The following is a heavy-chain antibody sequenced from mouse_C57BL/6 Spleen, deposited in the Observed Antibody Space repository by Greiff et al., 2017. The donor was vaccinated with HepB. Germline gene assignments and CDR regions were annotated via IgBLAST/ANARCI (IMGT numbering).Heavy chain of an antibody. CDR2: IDPSDSYT. CDR3: ARGTGTFFAY. V-gene: IGHV1-69*01. Sequence: QVQLQQPGAELVMPGASVKLSCKASGYNFTSYWMHWVKQRPGQGLEWIGEIDPSDSYTTYNQKFKGKSTLTVDKSSSTAYMQLSSLTSEDSAVYYCARGTGTFFAYWGQGTLVTVSA. D-gene: IGHD4-1*01. J-gene: IGHJ3*01. CDR1: GYNFTSYW.